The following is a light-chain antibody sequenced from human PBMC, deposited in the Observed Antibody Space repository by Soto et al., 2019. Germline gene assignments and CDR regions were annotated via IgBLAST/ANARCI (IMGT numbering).Light chain of an antibody. V-gene: IGKV1-9*01. J-gene: IGKJ4*01. Sequence: DIQLTQSPSFLSASVGDRVTITCRDSQGISIYLAWYQQEPGKAPKPLIYAASTLQSGVPSRFSGSGSGTEFTLTISSLQPEDFATYYCLQLKSYPVTFGGGTKVEIK. CDR3: LQLKSYPVT. CDR1: QGISIY. CDR2: AAS.